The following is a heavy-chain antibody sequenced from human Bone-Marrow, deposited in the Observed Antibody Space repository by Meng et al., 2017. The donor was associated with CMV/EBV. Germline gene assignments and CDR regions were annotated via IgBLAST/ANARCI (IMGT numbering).Heavy chain of an antibody. CDR1: GGSISSSSYY. Sequence: SETLSLTCTVSGGSISSSSYYWGWIRQPPGKGLEWIGSIYYSGSTYYNPSLKSRVTISVDTSKNQFSLKLSSVTAADTAVYYCARAPLLSGWYWGLFVYWGQGTRVTCSS. D-gene: IGHD6-19*01. CDR3: ARAPLLSGWYWGLFVY. CDR2: IYYSGST. J-gene: IGHJ4*02. V-gene: IGHV4-39*07.